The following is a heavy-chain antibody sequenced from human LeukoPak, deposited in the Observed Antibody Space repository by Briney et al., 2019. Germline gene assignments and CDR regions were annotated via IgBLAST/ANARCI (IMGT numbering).Heavy chain of an antibody. CDR2: ISAYNGNT. J-gene: IGHJ5*02. CDR1: GYTFTSYG. Sequence: ASVKVSCKASGYTFTSYGISWVRQAPGQGLEWMGWISAYNGNTNYAQKLQGRVTKTTDTSTSTAYMELRSLRSDDTAVYYCARDLWDDYSNYGPTNWFDPWGQGTLVTVSS. V-gene: IGHV1-18*01. CDR3: ARDLWDDYSNYGPTNWFDP. D-gene: IGHD4-11*01.